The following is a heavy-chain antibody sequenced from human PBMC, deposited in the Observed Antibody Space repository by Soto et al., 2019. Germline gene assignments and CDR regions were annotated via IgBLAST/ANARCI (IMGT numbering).Heavy chain of an antibody. V-gene: IGHV3-30*18. CDR2: ISYDGSNK. D-gene: IGHD3-10*01. J-gene: IGHJ6*02. CDR1: GFTFSNYG. CDR3: AKGEYYYGSGSPYYGMDV. Sequence: LRLSCAASGFTFSNYGMHWVRQAPGKGLKWVAVISYDGSNKYYADSVKGRFTISRDSSKNTLFLEMNSLRAEDTAVYYCAKGEYYYGSGSPYYGMDVWGQGTTVTVSS.